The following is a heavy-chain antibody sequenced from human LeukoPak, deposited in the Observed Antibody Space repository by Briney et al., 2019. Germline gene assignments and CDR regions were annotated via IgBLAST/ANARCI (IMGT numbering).Heavy chain of an antibody. CDR3: ASRIVPSSDFDY. V-gene: IGHV4-34*01. D-gene: IGHD5-12*01. CDR1: GGSFSGHY. CDR2: INHSGST. J-gene: IGHJ4*02. Sequence: SETLSLTCAVYGGSFSGHYWSWIRQPPGKGLEWIGEINHSGSTNYNPSLKSRVTISVDTSKNQFSLKLSSVTVADTAVYYCASRIVPSSDFDYWGQGTLVTVSS.